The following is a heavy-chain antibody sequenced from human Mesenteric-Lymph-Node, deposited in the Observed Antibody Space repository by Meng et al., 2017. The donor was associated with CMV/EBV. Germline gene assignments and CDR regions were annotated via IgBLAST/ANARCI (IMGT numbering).Heavy chain of an antibody. CDR3: AHSSGIAAAGPFYFDY. J-gene: IGHJ4*02. D-gene: IGHD6-13*01. V-gene: IGHV2-5*02. Sequence: QITLKESGPTLVQPTQTLTLTCSFSGFSLSTSGVGVGWLRQPPGKALEWLALIYWDDDKRYSPSLKSRLTITKDTSKNQVVLTMTNMDPVDTATYYCAHSSGIAAAGPFYFDYWGQGTLVTVSS. CDR1: GFSLSTSGVG. CDR2: IYWDDDK.